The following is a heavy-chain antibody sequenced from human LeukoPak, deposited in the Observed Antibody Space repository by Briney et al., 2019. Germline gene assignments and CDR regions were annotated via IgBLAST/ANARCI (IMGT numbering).Heavy chain of an antibody. CDR1: GYTFTGFY. CDR2: INPNSGDT. D-gene: IGHD2-2*01. CDR3: ARVLEYCSSSSCPRPDY. V-gene: IGHV1-2*02. J-gene: IGHJ4*02. Sequence: ASVKVSCKVSGYTFTGFYIHWVRQAPGQGLEWMGWINPNSGDTNYAQRFQDRVTMTRDTSISTAYMELSRLRSDDTAVYSCARVLEYCSSSSCPRPDYWGQGTLVTVSS.